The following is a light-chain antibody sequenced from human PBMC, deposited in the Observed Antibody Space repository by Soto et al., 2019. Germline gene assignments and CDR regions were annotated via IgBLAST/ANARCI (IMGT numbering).Light chain of an antibody. J-gene: IGKJ4*01. Sequence: EIVLTQSPGTLSLSPGERATLSCRASQSVSNRYLAWYQQKSGQAPRLLISGASSRATGIPDRFSGSGSGTDFTLTISRLEPEDFAVYYCQQYGSSPKLTFGGGTKVDIK. CDR3: QQYGSSPKLT. CDR1: QSVSNRY. CDR2: GAS. V-gene: IGKV3-20*01.